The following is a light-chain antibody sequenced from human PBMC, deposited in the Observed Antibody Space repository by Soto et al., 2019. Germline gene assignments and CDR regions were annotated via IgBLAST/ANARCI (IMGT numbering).Light chain of an antibody. CDR2: DVN. CDR3: GSYTGSNTLEV. CDR1: SSDIGAYNY. Sequence: QSVLTQPASVSGSPGQSITISCTVTSSDIGAYNYVSWYRQHPGKAPQLLIYDVNNRPSGVSHRFSGSKSGNTASLTISGLQSEDEADYFCGSYTGSNTLEVFGPGTKVTVL. J-gene: IGLJ1*01. V-gene: IGLV2-14*03.